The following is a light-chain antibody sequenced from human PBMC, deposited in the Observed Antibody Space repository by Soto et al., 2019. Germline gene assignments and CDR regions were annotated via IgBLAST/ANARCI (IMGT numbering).Light chain of an antibody. CDR2: GSS. CDR1: QSITSSY. V-gene: IGKV3-20*01. CDR3: QHYGGSPPVT. J-gene: IGKJ4*01. Sequence: EIVLTQSPHTLSLSPGERATLSCRASQSITSSYLAWYQQKPGQAPRLLIYGSSSRATDILDRFSGSGSGTDFTLTISRLEPEDFAVYYCQHYGGSPPVTFGGGTKVDIK.